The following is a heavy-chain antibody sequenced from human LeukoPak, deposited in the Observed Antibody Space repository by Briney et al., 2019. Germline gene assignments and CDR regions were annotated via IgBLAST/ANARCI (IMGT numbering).Heavy chain of an antibody. Sequence: GGSLRLSCAASGFTFSSYSMNWVRQAPGKGLEWVSSISSSSSYIYYADSVKGRFTISRDNAKNSLYLQMNSLRAEDTAVYYCARDSDIPDAFDIWGQGTMVTVSS. D-gene: IGHD2-15*01. CDR3: ARDSDIPDAFDI. CDR1: GFTFSSYS. V-gene: IGHV3-21*01. CDR2: ISSSSSYI. J-gene: IGHJ3*02.